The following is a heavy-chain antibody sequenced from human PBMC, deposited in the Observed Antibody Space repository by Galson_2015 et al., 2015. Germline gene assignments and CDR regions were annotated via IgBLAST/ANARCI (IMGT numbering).Heavy chain of an antibody. CDR3: ARIGLTSGWYFDY. V-gene: IGHV2-70*04. J-gene: IGHJ4*02. D-gene: IGHD6-19*01. CDR2: FVWDDDK. Sequence: PALENPTQTLTLTCTFSGFSLITYGMRLGWIRQPPGKALEWLARFVWDDDKFSISSLKTRLTISKDTSKNQVVLTMSNMDPVDTATYYCARIGLTSGWYFDYWGQGTLVTVSS. CDR1: GFSLITYGMR.